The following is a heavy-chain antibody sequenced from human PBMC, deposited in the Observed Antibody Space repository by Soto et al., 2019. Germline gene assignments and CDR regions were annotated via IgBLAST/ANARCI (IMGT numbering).Heavy chain of an antibody. CDR2: INPSGGST. D-gene: IGHD2-15*01. Sequence: QVQLVQSGAEVKKPGASVKVSCKASGYTFTSYYMHWVRQAPGQGLEWMGIINPSGGSTSYAQKFQGRVTMTRDTSTSTVYMELSSLRSEDTAVYHCSRVGYCSGGSCYSTHYYYGMDVWGQGTTVTVSS. J-gene: IGHJ6*02. CDR1: GYTFTSYY. CDR3: SRVGYCSGGSCYSTHYYYGMDV. V-gene: IGHV1-46*01.